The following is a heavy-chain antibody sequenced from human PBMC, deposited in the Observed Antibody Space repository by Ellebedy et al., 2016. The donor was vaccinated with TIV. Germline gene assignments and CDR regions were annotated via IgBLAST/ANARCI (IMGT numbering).Heavy chain of an antibody. J-gene: IGHJ5*02. D-gene: IGHD4-17*01. CDR2: IYAGGDT. V-gene: IGHV3-53*01. Sequence: ESLKISXAASGFTVSRNYMSWVRQAPGKGLEWISVIYAGGDTYYADSVRGRFTVSRDDSKNTLFLQMNSLRDEDTAFYYCARGGPYGDYSDTWGQGTLVTVSS. CDR1: GFTVSRNY. CDR3: ARGGPYGDYSDT.